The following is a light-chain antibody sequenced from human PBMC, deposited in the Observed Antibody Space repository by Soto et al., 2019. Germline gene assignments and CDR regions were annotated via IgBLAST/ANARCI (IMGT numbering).Light chain of an antibody. CDR1: SSNIGTNP. J-gene: IGLJ1*01. V-gene: IGLV1-44*01. CDR3: AAWDDSLNGHV. CDR2: TNY. Sequence: QSVLTQPPSASGAPGQRVTISCSGSSSNIGTNPENWYQQLPGTAPKLLIYTNYQRPSGVPDRFSGSKSGTSASLAISGLQSEDEADYYCAAWDDSLNGHVFGTGTKVTVL.